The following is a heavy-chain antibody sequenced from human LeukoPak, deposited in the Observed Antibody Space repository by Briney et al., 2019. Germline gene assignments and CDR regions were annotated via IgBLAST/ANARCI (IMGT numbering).Heavy chain of an antibody. CDR2: INPNSGGT. V-gene: IGHV1-2*04. Sequence: ASVKVSCKASGYTLTGYYMHWVRQAPGEGLEWMGWINPNSGGTNYAQKFQGWVTMTRDTSISTAYMELSRLRSDDTAVYYCAREDEGACDYWGQGTLVTVSS. CDR3: AREDEGACDY. J-gene: IGHJ4*02. D-gene: IGHD4/OR15-4a*01. CDR1: GYTLTGYY.